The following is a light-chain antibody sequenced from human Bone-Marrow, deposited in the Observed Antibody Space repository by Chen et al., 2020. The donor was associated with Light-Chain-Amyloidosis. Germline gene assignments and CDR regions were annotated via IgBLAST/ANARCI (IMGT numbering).Light chain of an antibody. CDR1: NIGSTS. CDR2: DDS. J-gene: IGLJ3*02. CDR3: QVWDRSSDRPV. V-gene: IGLV3-21*02. Sequence: SYVLTQPSSVSVAPGQTATIACGGNNIGSTSVHWYQQTPGQAPLLVVYDDSDRPSGIPERCAGANSGNTATLTISSGEAGDEADYYCQVWDRSSDRPVFGGGTKLTVL.